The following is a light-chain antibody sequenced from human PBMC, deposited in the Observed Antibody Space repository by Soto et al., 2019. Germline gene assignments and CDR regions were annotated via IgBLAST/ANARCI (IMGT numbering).Light chain of an antibody. CDR2: DAS. CDR1: QGVGSSY. CDR3: QQYGTSPLT. V-gene: IGKV3-20*01. J-gene: IGKJ4*01. Sequence: EIVLTQSPGTLSLSPGVRATLSCRASQGVGSSYLAWYQQKPGQAPRLLIYDASSRATGIPDRFSGSGSGTDFTLTISRLEPEDFAVYSCQQYGTSPLTFGGGTKVEIK.